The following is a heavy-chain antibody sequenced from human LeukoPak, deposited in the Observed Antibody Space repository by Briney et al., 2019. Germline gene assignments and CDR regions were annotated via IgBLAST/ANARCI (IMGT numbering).Heavy chain of an antibody. CDR1: TFTFSSYT. J-gene: IGHJ4*02. D-gene: IGHD3-10*01. CDR3: VRDFLGESGAGGY. V-gene: IGHV3-21*01. CDR2: ISPSGYSK. Sequence: GGSLRLSCATSTFTFSSYTMNWVRQAPGKGLEWVSSISPSGYSKYHADSVKGRFTISRDNAENSLYMQMNSLRAEDTGVYYCVRDFLGESGAGGYWGQGTLVTVSS.